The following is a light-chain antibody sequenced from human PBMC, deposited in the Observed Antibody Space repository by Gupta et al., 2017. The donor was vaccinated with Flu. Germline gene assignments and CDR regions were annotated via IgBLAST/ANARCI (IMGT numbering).Light chain of an antibody. V-gene: IGLV1-40*01. CDR2: NNS. Sequence: QSVLTQPPSVSGAPGQRVSISCTGTSPNIMVTYGVHWYQQLQGTGPKLLIYNNSNRPSGVPDRFPGSRSATSASRALTGLRAEDEAEYYCQSFARSLGGWVFGGGTKLTVL. CDR1: SPNIMVTYG. CDR3: QSFARSLGGWV. J-gene: IGLJ3*02.